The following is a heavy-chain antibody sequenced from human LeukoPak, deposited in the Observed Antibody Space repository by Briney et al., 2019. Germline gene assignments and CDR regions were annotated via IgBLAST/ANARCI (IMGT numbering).Heavy chain of an antibody. V-gene: IGHV3-49*01. CDR2: IRSKTYGGTS. CDR3: GRAPRPVAWNWFDP. Sequence: GGSLRLSCTTSGFSFGDYAVGWFRQALGMGLEWLGFIRSKTYGGTSEYAASLKGRFTMSRDGSKSIAYLQMNSLKNEDTAVYYCGRAPRPVAWNWFDPWGQGTLVTVSS. D-gene: IGHD2-15*01. J-gene: IGHJ5*02. CDR1: GFSFGDYA.